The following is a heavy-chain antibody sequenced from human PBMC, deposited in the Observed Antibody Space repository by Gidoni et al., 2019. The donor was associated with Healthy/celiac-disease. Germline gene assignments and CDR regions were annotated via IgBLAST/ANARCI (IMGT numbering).Heavy chain of an antibody. CDR3: AIRIAAAGTGYYYYGMDV. V-gene: IGHV3-7*03. CDR2: IKQDGSEK. Sequence: EVQLVESGGGLVQPGGSLRLSCAASGFTFSRYWMSWVRQAPGKGLEWVANIKQDGSEKYYVASVKGRFTISRENAKNSLYLQMNSLIAEDTAVYYCAIRIAAAGTGYYYYGMDVWGQGTTVTVSS. CDR1: GFTFSRYW. D-gene: IGHD6-13*01. J-gene: IGHJ6*02.